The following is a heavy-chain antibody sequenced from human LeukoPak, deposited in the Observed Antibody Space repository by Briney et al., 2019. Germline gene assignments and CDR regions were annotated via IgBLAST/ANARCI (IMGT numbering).Heavy chain of an antibody. J-gene: IGHJ4*02. CDR3: ARVRYSSGWYDY. V-gene: IGHV1-69*05. CDR1: GGTFSSYA. CDR2: IIPIFGTA. D-gene: IGHD6-19*01. Sequence: XVKVSCKASGGTFSSYAISWVRQAPGQGLEWMGGIIPIFGTANYAQKFQGRVTITTDESTSTAYMELSSLRSEDTAVYYCARVRYSSGWYDYWGQGTLVTVSS.